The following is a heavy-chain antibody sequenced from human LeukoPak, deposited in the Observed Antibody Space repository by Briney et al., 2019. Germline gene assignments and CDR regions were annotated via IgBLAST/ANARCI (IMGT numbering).Heavy chain of an antibody. J-gene: IGHJ5*02. CDR1: GGSISSYY. CDR3: ARHKDDYVWGSYRYTWFDP. D-gene: IGHD3-16*02. Sequence: SETLSLTCTVSGGSISSYYWSWIRQPAGKGLEWIGRIYTSGSTNYNPSLKSRVTISVDTSKNQFSLKLSSVTAADTAVYYCARHKDDYVWGSYRYTWFDPWGQGTLVTVSS. CDR2: IYTSGST. V-gene: IGHV4-4*07.